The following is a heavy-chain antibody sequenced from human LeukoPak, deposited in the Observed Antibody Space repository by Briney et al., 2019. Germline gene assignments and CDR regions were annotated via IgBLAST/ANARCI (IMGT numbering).Heavy chain of an antibody. CDR1: GSIFTSYG. V-gene: IGHV1-18*01. D-gene: IGHD2-2*01. J-gene: IGHJ4*02. Sequence: GASVKVSCKASGSIFTSYGISWVRQAPGQGLEWMGWISAYNGNTNYSQKLQVRGTMTTDTSTSTAYMALRRLRSDDTAVYYCARDRYCSSTSCLVDYWGQGTLVTVSS. CDR2: ISAYNGNT. CDR3: ARDRYCSSTSCLVDY.